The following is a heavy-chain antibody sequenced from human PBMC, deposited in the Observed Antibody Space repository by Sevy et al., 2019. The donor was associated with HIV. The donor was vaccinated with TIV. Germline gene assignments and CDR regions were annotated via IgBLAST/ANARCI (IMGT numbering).Heavy chain of an antibody. D-gene: IGHD2-2*01. CDR1: GGIFSNYV. CDR3: ARGNQGVPAAIHDWFDP. V-gene: IGHV1-69*13. J-gene: IGHJ5*02. CDR2: FIPIFGKT. Sequence: SVKVSCKTSGGIFSNYVMHWVRQAPGQGLEWMGGFIPIFGKTKYVQKFQGRVTLTADESTGTAYMELSSLTSEDTAVYFCARGNQGVPAAIHDWFDPWGQGILVTVSS.